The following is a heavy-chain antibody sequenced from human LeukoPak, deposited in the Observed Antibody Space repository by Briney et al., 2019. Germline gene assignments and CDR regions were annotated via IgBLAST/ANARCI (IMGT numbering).Heavy chain of an antibody. J-gene: IGHJ3*02. CDR3: ARVGLGITIFGVVKNAFDI. Sequence: GGSLRLSCAASGITFRYFGMQWVRQAPGKGRGWVAFIRYDGGNQYYVDSVKGRFTISRDNAKNSLYLQMNSLRAEDTAVYYCARVGLGITIFGVVKNAFDIWGQGTMVTVSS. CDR2: IRYDGGNQ. CDR1: GITFRYFG. V-gene: IGHV3-30*02. D-gene: IGHD3-3*01.